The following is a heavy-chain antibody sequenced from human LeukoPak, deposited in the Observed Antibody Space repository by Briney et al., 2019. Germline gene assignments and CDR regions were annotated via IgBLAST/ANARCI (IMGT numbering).Heavy chain of an antibody. CDR3: ARDHCSGGSCYVDPGDYYYMDV. J-gene: IGHJ6*03. Sequence: GASVKVSCKASGYTFTSYYMHWVRQAPGQGLEWVGIINPSGGSKSYAQQFQGRVTMNRDTSTSTVYMELSSLRSEDTAVYYCARDHCSGGSCYVDPGDYYYMDVWGKGTTVTVSS. CDR2: INPSGGSK. D-gene: IGHD2-15*01. CDR1: GYTFTSYY. V-gene: IGHV1-46*01.